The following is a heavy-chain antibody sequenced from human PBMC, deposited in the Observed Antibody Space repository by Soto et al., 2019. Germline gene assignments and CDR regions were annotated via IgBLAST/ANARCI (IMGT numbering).Heavy chain of an antibody. D-gene: IGHD1-26*01. CDR2: SYHSGST. J-gene: IGHJ3*02. CDR3: ARDPVAASGTAFDI. V-gene: IGHV4-4*02. CDR1: GGSISSSYW. Sequence: QVQLQESGPGLVKPSGTLSLTCAVPGGSISSSYWWSWVRQPPGKGLEWIGESYHSGSTNYNPSLKSRVTISVDKSKNQFSLRLSSVTAADTAVYYCARDPVAASGTAFDIWGQGTMVTVSS.